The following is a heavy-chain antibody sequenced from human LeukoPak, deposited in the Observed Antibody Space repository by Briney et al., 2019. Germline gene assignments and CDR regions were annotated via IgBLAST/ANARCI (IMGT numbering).Heavy chain of an antibody. CDR2: IYYSGST. CDR3: ARDEMDV. CDR1: GYSISSGYY. J-gene: IGHJ6*04. V-gene: IGHV4-38-2*02. Sequence: SETLSLTCTVSGYSISSGYYWGWIRQPPGKGLEWIGSIYYSGSTYYNPSLKSRVTISVDTSKNQFSLKLSSVTAADTAVYYCARDEMDVWGKGTTVTVSS.